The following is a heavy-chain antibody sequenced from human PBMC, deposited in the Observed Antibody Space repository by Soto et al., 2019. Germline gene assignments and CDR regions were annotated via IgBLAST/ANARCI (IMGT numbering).Heavy chain of an antibody. Sequence: LGESLKISCKGSGYSFTSYWISWVRQMPGKGLEWMGRIDPSDSYTNYSPSFQGHVTISADKSISTAYLQWSSLKASDTAMYYCARQSQVIMGYYYGMDVWGQGTTVTVSS. CDR3: ARQSQVIMGYYYGMDV. D-gene: IGHD3-3*01. CDR1: GYSFTSYW. CDR2: IDPSDSYT. J-gene: IGHJ6*02. V-gene: IGHV5-10-1*01.